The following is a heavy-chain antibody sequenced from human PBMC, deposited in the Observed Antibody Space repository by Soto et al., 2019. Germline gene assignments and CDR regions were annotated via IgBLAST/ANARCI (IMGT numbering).Heavy chain of an antibody. CDR2: IYYSGNT. J-gene: IGHJ4*02. Sequence: QLQLQESGSGLVKPSQTLSLTCAVSGVSISSGGFSWSWMRQSPGKGLELIGYIYYSGNTYYNPSLKSRVTISVDRSKKEFSLRLSSVNAADTAVYYCARATFIRKGYYDATDYYYFDYWGQGTLVTVSS. D-gene: IGHD3-22*01. CDR3: ARATFIRKGYYDATDYYYFDY. CDR1: GVSISSGGFS. V-gene: IGHV4-30-2*06.